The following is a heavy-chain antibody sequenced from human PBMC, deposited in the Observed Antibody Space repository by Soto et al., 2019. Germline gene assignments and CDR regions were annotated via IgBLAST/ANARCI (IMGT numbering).Heavy chain of an antibody. CDR2: VKSKNDGGTT. CDR1: GFTXSNAW. V-gene: IGHV3-15*07. J-gene: IGHJ4*01. D-gene: IGHD3-22*01. CDR3: TTHSYITSIIVRFDY. Sequence: GGSLRLSCAASGFTXSNAWINWVRQAPGKGLEWVGRVKSKNDGGTTDFAAPVKGRFAISRDDSKNMVYLEMNSLQTEDTAINYCTTHSYITSIIVRFDYWGHGTLVTVSS.